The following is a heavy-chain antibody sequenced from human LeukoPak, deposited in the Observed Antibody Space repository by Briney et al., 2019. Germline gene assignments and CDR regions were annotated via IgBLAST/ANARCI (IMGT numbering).Heavy chain of an antibody. CDR2: IRYDGSNK. D-gene: IGHD5-18*01. CDR3: ARDVQLWLQYYYYYMDV. Sequence: PGGSLRLSCAASGFTFSSYGMQWVRQAPGKGLEWVAFIRYDGSNKFYADSVKGRFTISRDNSNNTLYLQMNSLRAEDTAVYYCARDVQLWLQYYYYYMDVWGKGTTVTVSS. J-gene: IGHJ6*03. V-gene: IGHV3-30*02. CDR1: GFTFSSYG.